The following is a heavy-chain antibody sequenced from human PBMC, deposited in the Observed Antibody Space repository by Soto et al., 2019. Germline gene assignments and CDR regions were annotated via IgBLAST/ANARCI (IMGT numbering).Heavy chain of an antibody. V-gene: IGHV3-30-3*01. CDR1: GFIFANYA. Sequence: QVQLVESGGDVVQPGRSLRLSCVASGFIFANYAIQWVRQPPGKGLDWVAVVSRDGNTKFYADSVKGRFTISRDNSKNTVFLQINSLRAEDAALYYWAGELTSGGELDSWGQGTLVTVSP. D-gene: IGHD4-17*01. CDR2: VSRDGNTK. J-gene: IGHJ4*02. CDR3: AGELTSGGELDS.